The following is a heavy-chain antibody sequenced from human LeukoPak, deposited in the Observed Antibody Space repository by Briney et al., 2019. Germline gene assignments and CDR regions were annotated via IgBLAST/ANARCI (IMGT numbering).Heavy chain of an antibody. V-gene: IGHV1-18*01. CDR1: GYTFTSYG. Sequence: ASVKVSCQACGYTFTSYGIRGVGQAAAQGGEGVGWSNAYNGNTNYAQKHQGRVTMTTDTYTSTAYTELKNRRYDGTAVYYCARGVRYFDWPRGPNYYFAYWGQGTLVPASS. CDR2: SNAYNGNT. D-gene: IGHD3-9*01. J-gene: IGHJ4*02. CDR3: ARGVRYFDWPRGPNYYFAY.